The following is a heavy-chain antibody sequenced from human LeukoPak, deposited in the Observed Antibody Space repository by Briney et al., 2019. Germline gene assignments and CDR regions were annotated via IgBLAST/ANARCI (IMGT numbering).Heavy chain of an antibody. CDR3: AASSPQNWKTHEY. J-gene: IGHJ4*02. D-gene: IGHD1-1*01. Sequence: ASVKVSCKVSGHTLIALSMHWVRQAPGKGVEWLGGFEPEDGETIYARQFQGRVTMTEDTSTDTAYMELSSLRSEDTAVYYCAASSPQNWKTHEYWGQGTLVTVSS. V-gene: IGHV1-24*01. CDR2: FEPEDGET. CDR1: GHTLIALS.